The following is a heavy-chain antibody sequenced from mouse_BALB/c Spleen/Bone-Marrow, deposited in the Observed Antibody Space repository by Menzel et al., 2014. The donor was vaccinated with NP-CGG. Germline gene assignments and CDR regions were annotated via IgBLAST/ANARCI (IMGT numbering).Heavy chain of an antibody. CDR3: VYGNYGYAMDY. J-gene: IGHJ4*01. CDR2: INPSSGYT. Sequence: QVQLQQSGAELARPGASVKMSCKASGYTFTSYTMHWVKQRPGQGLEWIGYINPSSGYTNYNQKFKDKATLTADKSSSTAYMQLSSLTSEDSAVYYCVYGNYGYAMDYWGQGTSVTVSS. CDR1: GYTFTSYT. D-gene: IGHD2-10*02. V-gene: IGHV1-4*01.